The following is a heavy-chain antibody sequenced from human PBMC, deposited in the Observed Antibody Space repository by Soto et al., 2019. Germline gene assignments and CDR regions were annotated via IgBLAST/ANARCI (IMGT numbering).Heavy chain of an antibody. D-gene: IGHD2-2*01. Sequence: QVQLVESGGGVVQPGRSLRLSCAASGFTFSSYGMHWVRQAPGKGLEWVAVISYDGSNKYYADSVKGRFTISRDNSKNTLYLQMNSLRAEDTAVYYCARPRTAYYYYGMDVWGQGTTVTVSS. V-gene: IGHV3-30*03. CDR2: ISYDGSNK. J-gene: IGHJ6*02. CDR3: ARPRTAYYYYGMDV. CDR1: GFTFSSYG.